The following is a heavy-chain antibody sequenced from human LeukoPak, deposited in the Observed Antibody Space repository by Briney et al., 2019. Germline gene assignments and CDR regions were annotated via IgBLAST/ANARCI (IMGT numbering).Heavy chain of an antibody. J-gene: IGHJ4*02. Sequence: GGSLRLSCAASGFTFGSYAMSWVRQAPGKGLEWVSGISTSGGTTSCAESVKGRFTVSRDNPRNTLYMEMNSLRDEDTAVYYCAVMHRYYDGSGYWVQWGQGTLVTVSS. CDR3: AVMHRYYDGSGYWVQ. D-gene: IGHD3-22*01. CDR1: GFTFGSYA. CDR2: ISTSGGTT. V-gene: IGHV3-23*01.